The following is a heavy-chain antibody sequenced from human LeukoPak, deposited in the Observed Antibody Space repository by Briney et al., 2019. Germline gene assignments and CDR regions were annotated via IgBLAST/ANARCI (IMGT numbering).Heavy chain of an antibody. D-gene: IGHD3-10*01. J-gene: IGHJ4*02. Sequence: GGSLRVSCAASGFTFISYWMHWVRQAPGKGLVWVSRINSDGSSTSYADSVKGRFTISRDNAKNTLYLQMNSLRAEDTAVYYCAREYRGLYFDYWGQGTLVTVSS. CDR2: INSDGSST. CDR1: GFTFISYW. V-gene: IGHV3-74*01. CDR3: AREYRGLYFDY.